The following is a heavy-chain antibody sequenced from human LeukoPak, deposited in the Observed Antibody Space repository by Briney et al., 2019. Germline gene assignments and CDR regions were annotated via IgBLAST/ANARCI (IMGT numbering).Heavy chain of an antibody. J-gene: IGHJ3*02. Sequence: ASVKVSCKASGYTFTNYYIHWVRQAPGQGLEWMGWISAYNGNTNYAQKLQGRVTMTTDTSTSTAYMELRSLRSDDTAVYYCARTGIELGMVRGEQDDAFDIWGQGTMVTVSS. V-gene: IGHV1-18*04. D-gene: IGHD6-13*01. CDR1: GYTFTNYY. CDR3: ARTGIELGMVRGEQDDAFDI. CDR2: ISAYNGNT.